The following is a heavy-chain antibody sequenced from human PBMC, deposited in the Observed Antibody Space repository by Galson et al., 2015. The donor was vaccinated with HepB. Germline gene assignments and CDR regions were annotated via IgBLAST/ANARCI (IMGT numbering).Heavy chain of an antibody. D-gene: IGHD3-3*01. CDR2: ISYDGSIK. CDR1: EFTYSSYS. V-gene: IGHV3-30*14. Sequence: SLRLSCAASEFTYSSYSIHWVRQAPGKGLEWVAVISYDGSIKKYADSVKGRVTISRDNSQNTVYLQMDSLKTEDTATYYCAGSGFWSGYRGYYGMDVWGQGTTITVSS. CDR3: AGSGFWSGYRGYYGMDV. J-gene: IGHJ6*02.